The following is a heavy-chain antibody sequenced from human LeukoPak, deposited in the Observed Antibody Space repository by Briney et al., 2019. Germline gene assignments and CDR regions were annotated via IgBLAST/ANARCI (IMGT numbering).Heavy chain of an antibody. D-gene: IGHD6-13*01. CDR1: GFTVSSNY. CDR3: ARDTGDRAAAGPAGYFDY. J-gene: IGHJ4*02. V-gene: IGHV3-53*01. Sequence: GGSLRLSCAASGFTVSSNYMSWVRQAPGKGLEWVSVIYSGGSTYYADSVKGRFTISRDNSKNTLYLQMNSLRAEDTAVYYCARDTGDRAAAGPAGYFDYWGQGTLVTVSS. CDR2: IYSGGST.